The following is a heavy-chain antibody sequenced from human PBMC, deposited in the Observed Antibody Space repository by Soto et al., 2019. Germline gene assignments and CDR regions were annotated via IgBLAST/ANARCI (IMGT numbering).Heavy chain of an antibody. D-gene: IGHD6-19*01. Sequence: GGSLRLSCVASGFTFSSYSMNWVRQAPGKGLEWVSYISSSSSTIYYADSVKGRFTISRDNAKNSLYLQMNSLRDEDTAVYYCARDMGGWSIAVAGTGWFDPWGQGTLVTVSS. J-gene: IGHJ5*02. V-gene: IGHV3-48*02. CDR1: GFTFSSYS. CDR2: ISSSSSTI. CDR3: ARDMGGWSIAVAGTGWFDP.